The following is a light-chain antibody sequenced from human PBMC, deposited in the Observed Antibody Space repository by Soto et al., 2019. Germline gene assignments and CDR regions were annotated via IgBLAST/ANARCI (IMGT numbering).Light chain of an antibody. CDR3: QNYNIVPYT. CDR2: DAS. Sequence: EIRLTQSPSSLSASVGDRVTIACRASHDINNFLAWFQQKPGKVPELLMYDASSLKSGVPSRFSGSGSGTDFTLTIDGLQPEEFVTYFCQNYNIVPYTFGPGTKLEIK. CDR1: HDINNF. V-gene: IGKV1-27*01. J-gene: IGKJ2*01.